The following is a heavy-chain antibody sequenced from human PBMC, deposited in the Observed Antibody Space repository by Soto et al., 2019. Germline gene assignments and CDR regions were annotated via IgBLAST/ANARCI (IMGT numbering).Heavy chain of an antibody. D-gene: IGHD6-13*01. J-gene: IGHJ4*02. CDR2: IYPGDSDT. CDR3: ARHPGTAGTSDFDF. V-gene: IGHV5-51*01. CDR1: GYRFTGHW. Sequence: PXESLTISCKASGYRFTGHWIGLVRQMPGRGLEWMGIIYPGDSDTRYSPSFQGLVTISADKSIGTTYLQWSSLEASDTAMYYCARHPGTAGTSDFDFWGQGTLVTVSS.